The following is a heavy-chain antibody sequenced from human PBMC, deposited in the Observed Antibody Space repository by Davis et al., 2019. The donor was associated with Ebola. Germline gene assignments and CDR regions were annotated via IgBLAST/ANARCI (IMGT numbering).Heavy chain of an antibody. J-gene: IGHJ6*02. Sequence: AESLTLSCAASILTFKDLTMTWVRQAPGRGLEWVSSISSSGKSHFYADSVRGRFTISRDNSEKRLYLQMNDLRVDDTATYFCAALKPMLSTDVWGQGVAVTVS. CDR1: ILTFKDLT. V-gene: IGHV3-23*01. CDR2: ISSSGKSH. CDR3: AALKPMLSTDV. D-gene: IGHD1-14*01.